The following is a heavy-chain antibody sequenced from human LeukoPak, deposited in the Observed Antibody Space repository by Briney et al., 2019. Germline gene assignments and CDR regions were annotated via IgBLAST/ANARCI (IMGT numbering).Heavy chain of an antibody. CDR2: IYYSGNP. CDR1: GGSISGNSYY. D-gene: IGHD3/OR15-3a*01. CDR3: ASQLDSTGYNTGFIDY. J-gene: IGHJ4*02. V-gene: IGHV4-39*01. Sequence: PSETLSLTCTVSGGSISGNSYYWGRIRQPPGKGLEWVGSIYYSGNPFYNPSLKSRVTISVDTSKNQFSLRLDSVTAADTALYYCASQLDSTGYNTGFIDYWGPGTVVTVSS.